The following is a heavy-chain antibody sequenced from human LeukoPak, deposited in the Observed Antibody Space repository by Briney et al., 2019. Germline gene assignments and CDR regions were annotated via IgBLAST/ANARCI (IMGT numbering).Heavy chain of an antibody. V-gene: IGHV3-66*02. CDR2: IYSGGST. CDR1: GFTVSSNY. CDR3: ARALYDFWSGYTLDY. J-gene: IGHJ4*02. Sequence: GGSLRLSCAASGFTVSSNYMSWVRHAPGKGLEWVSVIYSGGSTYYADSVKGRFTISRDNSKNTLYLQMNSLRAEDTAVYYCARALYDFWSGYTLDYWGQGTLVTVSS. D-gene: IGHD3-3*01.